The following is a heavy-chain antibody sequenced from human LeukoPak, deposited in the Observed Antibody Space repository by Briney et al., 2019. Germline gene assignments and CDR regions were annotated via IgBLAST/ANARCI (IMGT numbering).Heavy chain of an antibody. Sequence: RPGGSLRLSCEASGFTFSSYWMGWVRQALGKGLEWVANIKTDGSEKYYVDSVKGRFTIARDNAKNSLYLQMNSLRAEDTAVYYCARDYTGYFPWGQGTLVIVSS. CDR1: GFTFSSYW. CDR2: IKTDGSEK. D-gene: IGHD3-9*01. CDR3: ARDYTGYFP. J-gene: IGHJ5*02. V-gene: IGHV3-7*03.